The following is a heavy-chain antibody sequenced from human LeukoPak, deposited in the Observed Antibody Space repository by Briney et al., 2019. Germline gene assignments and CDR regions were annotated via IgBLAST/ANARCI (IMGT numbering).Heavy chain of an antibody. J-gene: IGHJ5*02. D-gene: IGHD4-17*01. CDR1: GDSISSRSYY. CDR2: IYYGGST. CDR3: AGDYGDLLTGIRFDT. V-gene: IGHV4-39*07. Sequence: SETLSLTCTVSGDSISSRSYYWGWIRQPPGKGLEWIGSIYYGGSTYYNPSLKSRVTISIQTSKNQFSLKPTSVTAADTAVYYCAGDYGDLLTGIRFDTWGQGTLVTVSS.